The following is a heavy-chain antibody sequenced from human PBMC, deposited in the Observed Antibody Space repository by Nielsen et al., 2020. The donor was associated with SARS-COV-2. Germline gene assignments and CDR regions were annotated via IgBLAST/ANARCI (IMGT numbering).Heavy chain of an antibody. CDR2: ISWNSGSI. D-gene: IGHD3-16*01. J-gene: IGHJ4*02. Sequence: GGSLRLSCAASGFTFSSYAMSWVRQAPGKGLEWVPGISWNSGSIGYADSVKGRFTISRDNAKNSLYLQMNSLRAEDTAVYYCARSVLGGFDYWGQGTLVTVSS. CDR3: ARSVLGGFDY. V-gene: IGHV3-9*01. CDR1: GFTFSSYA.